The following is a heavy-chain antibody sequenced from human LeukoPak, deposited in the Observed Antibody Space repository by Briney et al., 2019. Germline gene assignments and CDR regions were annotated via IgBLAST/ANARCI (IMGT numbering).Heavy chain of an antibody. J-gene: IGHJ4*02. D-gene: IGHD5-24*01. V-gene: IGHV3-21*01. CDR1: GFTLSSYS. CDR2: ISSSGSYI. Sequence: NTGGSLRLSCAASGFTLSSYSMHWVRQAPGKGLEWVSSISSSGSYIYYADSVRGRFTVSRDNAKHSLYLQMSSLRAEDTAVYYCAREGRDGYRSPDNWGQGTLVTVSS. CDR3: AREGRDGYRSPDN.